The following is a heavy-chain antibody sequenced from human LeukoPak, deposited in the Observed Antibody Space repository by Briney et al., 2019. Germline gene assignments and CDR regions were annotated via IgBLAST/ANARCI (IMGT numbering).Heavy chain of an antibody. J-gene: IGHJ4*02. D-gene: IGHD6-13*01. CDR1: GGSISSYY. CDR3: ARTSSSWYQQGIDY. Sequence: SETLSLTCTVSGGSISSYYWSWIRQPPGKGLEWIGYIYYSGSTNYNPSLKSRVTISVDTSKNQFSLKLSSVTAADTAVYYCARTSSSWYQQGIDYWGQGTLVTVSP. CDR2: IYYSGST. V-gene: IGHV4-59*08.